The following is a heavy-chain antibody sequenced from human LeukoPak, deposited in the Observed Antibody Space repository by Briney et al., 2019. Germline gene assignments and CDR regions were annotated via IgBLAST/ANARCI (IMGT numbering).Heavy chain of an antibody. CDR3: ARDPPGYSGYQPMDV. V-gene: IGHV3-21*01. Sequence: GGSLRLSCAASGFTFSSYSRNWVRQAPGKGLEWVSSISSSSSYIYYADSVKGRFTISRDNAKNSLYLQLNRLSGEDTAVYYCARDPPGYSGYQPMDVWGKGTTVTVSS. D-gene: IGHD5-12*01. J-gene: IGHJ6*03. CDR2: ISSSSSYI. CDR1: GFTFSSYS.